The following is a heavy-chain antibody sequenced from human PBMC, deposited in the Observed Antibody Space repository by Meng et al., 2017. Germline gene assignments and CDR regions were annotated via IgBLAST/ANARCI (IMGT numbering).Heavy chain of an antibody. J-gene: IGHJ4*02. D-gene: IGHD4-17*01. CDR2: IYSDGST. Sequence: ETAGCLIQTWGARGLTCASVGVTVSSNYMWCGRRAPGKGLEWVLVIYSDGSTSYADSVKGRFTISRDNYKNTLYLQMNSLRAEDTAVYYCARAVTRYYFYYWGQGTLVTVSS. V-gene: IGHV3-53*02. CDR1: GVTVSSNY. CDR3: ARAVTRYYFYY.